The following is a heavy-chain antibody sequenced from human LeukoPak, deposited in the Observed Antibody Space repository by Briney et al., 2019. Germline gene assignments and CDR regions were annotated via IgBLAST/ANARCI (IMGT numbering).Heavy chain of an antibody. D-gene: IGHD1-26*01. CDR1: GGSLTTCY. J-gene: IGHJ4*02. V-gene: IGHV4-59*08. CDR3: ARQVGASRIDY. Sequence: SETLSLTCTVSGGSLTTCYWSWLRPSPGKGLEWIGYIYPGGTTSYNPSLTSRLTISLDRSRSQFSLKLSSVTAADTAVYYCARQVGASRIDYWGQGTLVTVSS. CDR2: IYPGGTT.